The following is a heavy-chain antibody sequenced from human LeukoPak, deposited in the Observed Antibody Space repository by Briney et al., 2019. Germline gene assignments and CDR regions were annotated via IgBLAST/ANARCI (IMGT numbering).Heavy chain of an antibody. CDR3: ARQKWITMVRGVINWFDP. CDR1: GGSISSSSYY. Sequence: SETLSLTCTVSGGSISSSSYYWAWIRQPPGKGLEWIGRINYSGNTYYNPSLKSRVTISVDTSKSQFFLKLSSVTAADTAVYYCARQKWITMVRGVINWFDPWGQGTLVTVSS. CDR2: INYSGNT. J-gene: IGHJ5*02. V-gene: IGHV4-39*01. D-gene: IGHD3-10*01.